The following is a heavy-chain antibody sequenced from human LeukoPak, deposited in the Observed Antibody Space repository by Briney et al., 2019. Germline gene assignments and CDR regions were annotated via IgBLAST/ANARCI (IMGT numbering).Heavy chain of an antibody. V-gene: IGHV4-34*01. CDR3: ARAHDLNTYCSGGSCYSCAFDI. CDR2: INHSGST. Sequence: SETLSLTCAVYGGSFSGYYWSWIRQPPGKGLEWIGEINHSGSTNYNPSLKSRVTISVDTSKNQFSLKLSSVTAADTAVYYCARAHDLNTYCSGGSCYSCAFDIWGQGTMVTVSS. J-gene: IGHJ3*02. D-gene: IGHD2-15*01. CDR1: GGSFSGYY.